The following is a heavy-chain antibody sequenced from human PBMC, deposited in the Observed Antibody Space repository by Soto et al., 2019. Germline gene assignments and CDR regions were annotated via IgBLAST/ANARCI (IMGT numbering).Heavy chain of an antibody. CDR1: GFTFSNAW. CDR2: IKSKTDGGTT. J-gene: IGHJ4*02. CDR3: TTDLAPHYYDSSGPLV. D-gene: IGHD3-22*01. Sequence: PGGSLRLSCAASGFTFSNAWMNWVRQAPGKGLEWVGRIKSKTDGGTTDYAAPVKGRFTISRDDSKNTLYLQMNSLKTEDTAVYYCTTDLAPHYYDSSGPLVGGQGTLVTVSS. V-gene: IGHV3-15*07.